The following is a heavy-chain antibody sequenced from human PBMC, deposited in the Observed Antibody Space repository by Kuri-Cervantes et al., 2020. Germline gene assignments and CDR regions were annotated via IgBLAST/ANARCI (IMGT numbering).Heavy chain of an antibody. D-gene: IGHD4-17*01. V-gene: IGHV1-18*01. CDR2: ISAYNGNT. Sequence: ASVKVSCKASGYTFTSYGISWVRQAPGQGLEWMGWISAYNGNTNYAQKLQGRVTMTTDTSTSTAYMELRSLRSDDTVVYYCARVGAATVTSYYYYYGMDVWGQGTTVTVSS. CDR1: GYTFTSYG. CDR3: ARVGAATVTSYYYYYGMDV. J-gene: IGHJ6*02.